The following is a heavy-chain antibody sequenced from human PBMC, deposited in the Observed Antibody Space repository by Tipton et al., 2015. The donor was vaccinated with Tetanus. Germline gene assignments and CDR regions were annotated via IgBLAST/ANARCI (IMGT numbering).Heavy chain of an antibody. D-gene: IGHD1-14*01. CDR3: ARGTGDY. CDR1: GGSVSSGSYY. CDR2: ILYGGST. Sequence: TLSLTCTVFGGSVSSGSYYWAWIRQPPGKGLEYIGYILYGGSTHYNPSLKSRVTISVDTSKNQFSLKLSSVTAADTAVYYCARGTGDYWGQGTLVTVSS. J-gene: IGHJ4*02. V-gene: IGHV4-61*01.